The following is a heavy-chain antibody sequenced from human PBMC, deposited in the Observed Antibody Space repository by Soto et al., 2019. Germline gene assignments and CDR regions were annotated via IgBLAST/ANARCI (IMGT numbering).Heavy chain of an antibody. CDR2: INHSGSS. V-gene: IGHV4-34*01. CDR1: NASFSVYY. Sequence: PSEPLSLTCALYNASFSVYYWTWIRQPPGKGLEWIGEINHSGSSNSNPSLKSRVTISVDTSKNQFSLKLNSVTAADTAVYYCARDSTRRGACDVWGQGTMVTVSS. CDR3: ARDSTRRGACDV. D-gene: IGHD2-2*01. J-gene: IGHJ3*01.